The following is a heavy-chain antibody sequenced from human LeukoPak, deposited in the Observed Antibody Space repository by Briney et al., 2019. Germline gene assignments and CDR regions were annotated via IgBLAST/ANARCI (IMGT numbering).Heavy chain of an antibody. CDR3: ARGSSSWAYYFDY. J-gene: IGHJ4*02. Sequence: PGGSLRLSCAASGFTFSIYAMHCVRQAPGKGLEWVTLISYDASNKYYADSVKGRFTISRDNSKNTLYLQMNSLRVDDTAVYYCARGSSSWAYYFDYWGQGTLVTVSS. CDR1: GFTFSIYA. V-gene: IGHV3-30-3*01. D-gene: IGHD6-13*01. CDR2: ISYDASNK.